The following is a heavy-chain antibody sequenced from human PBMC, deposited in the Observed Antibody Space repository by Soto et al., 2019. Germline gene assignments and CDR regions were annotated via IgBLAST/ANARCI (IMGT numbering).Heavy chain of an antibody. D-gene: IGHD6-13*01. CDR3: AKTIRGGYSSSWYYFDY. V-gene: IGHV4-39*07. CDR1: GDSISTNSYS. Sequence: PSETLSLTCTVSGDSISTNSYSWGWIRQPPGQGLEWIGLFYYSGSTHYNPSLKSRLTVSVDTSKNQFSLKVSSVTAADTAVYYCAKTIRGGYSSSWYYFDYWGQGTLVTVSS. J-gene: IGHJ4*02. CDR2: FYYSGST.